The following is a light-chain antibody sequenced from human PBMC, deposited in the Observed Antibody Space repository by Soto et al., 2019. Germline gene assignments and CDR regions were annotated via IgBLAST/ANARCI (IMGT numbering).Light chain of an antibody. CDR2: GAS. J-gene: IGKJ2*01. CDR3: QKYSNFPYT. Sequence: EVVLTQSPGTLSLSPGERASLSCRASQSVSSNYLAWYQQKPGQAPRLLIYGASSRAAGIPDRFSGSESGTDCILIIIILEPEDFAVDYCQKYSNFPYTFGQGTKMEIK. CDR1: QSVSSNY. V-gene: IGKV3-20*01.